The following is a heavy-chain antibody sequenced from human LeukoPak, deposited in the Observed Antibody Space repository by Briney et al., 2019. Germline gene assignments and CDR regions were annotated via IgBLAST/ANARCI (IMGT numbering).Heavy chain of an antibody. CDR2: INPSGGST. V-gene: IGHV1-46*01. CDR1: GYTFTSCY. CDR3: ARGGSSPRSAFDI. J-gene: IGHJ3*02. Sequence: GASVEVSCKASGYTFTSCYIHWVRQAPGQGLEWMGMINPSGGSTTYAQKFQGRVTMTRDRSTSTVYMELSSLRSDDTAVYYCARGGSSPRSAFDIWGQGTMVTLSS. D-gene: IGHD1-26*01.